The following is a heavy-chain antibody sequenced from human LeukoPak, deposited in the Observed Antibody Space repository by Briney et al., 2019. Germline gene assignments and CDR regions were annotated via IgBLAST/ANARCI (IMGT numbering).Heavy chain of an antibody. J-gene: IGHJ4*02. Sequence: SETLSLTCTVSGGSISSGDYYWSWIRQPPGKGLEWIGYIYYSGSTYYNPSLKSRVTISVDTSKNQFSLKLSSVTAADTAMYYCARWLLQYYFDYWGQGTLVTVSS. CDR1: GGSISSGDYY. CDR2: IYYSGST. D-gene: IGHD1-26*01. CDR3: ARWLLQYYFDY. V-gene: IGHV4-30-4*08.